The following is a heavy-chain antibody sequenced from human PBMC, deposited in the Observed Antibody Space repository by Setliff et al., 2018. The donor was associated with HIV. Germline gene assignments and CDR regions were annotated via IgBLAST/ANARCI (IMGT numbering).Heavy chain of an antibody. V-gene: IGHV1-69*05. CDR1: GVSFTTSG. D-gene: IGHD1-1*01. J-gene: IGHJ4*02. CDR2: VIPIYVTS. Sequence: ASVKVSCKASGVSFTTSGFSWVRLAPGHGLEWMGGVIPIYVTSNYAQKFEGRLTISTDESTSTVYMELGGLTTDDTGIYYCARLDTTMMNFDYWGQGTPVTVSS. CDR3: ARLDTTMMNFDY.